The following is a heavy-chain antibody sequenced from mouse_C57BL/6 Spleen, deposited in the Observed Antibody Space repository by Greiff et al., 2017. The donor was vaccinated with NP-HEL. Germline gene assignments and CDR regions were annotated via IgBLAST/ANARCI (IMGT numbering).Heavy chain of an antibody. CDR2: IYPRSGNT. CDR3: ARSGYYYGSGGFAY. V-gene: IGHV1-81*01. J-gene: IGHJ3*01. Sequence: QVHVKQSGAELARPGASVKLSCKASGYTFTSYGISWVKQRTGQGLEWIGEIYPRSGNTYYNEKFKGKATLTADKSSSTAYMELRSLTSEDSAVYFCARSGYYYGSGGFAYWGQGTLVTVSA. D-gene: IGHD1-1*01. CDR1: GYTFTSYG.